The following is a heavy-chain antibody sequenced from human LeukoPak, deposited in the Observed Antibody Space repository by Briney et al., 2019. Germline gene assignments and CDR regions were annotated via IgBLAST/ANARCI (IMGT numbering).Heavy chain of an antibody. V-gene: IGHV1-2*02. D-gene: IGHD2-2*01. CDR2: INPNSGGT. CDR3: ARDHHTLHCSSTSCPLGGYYYMDV. J-gene: IGHJ6*03. Sequence: ASVKVSCKASGYTFTGYYMHWVRQAPGQGLEWMGWINPNSGGTNYAQKFQGRVTMTRDTSKNQFSLELSSVTAADTAVYYCARDHHTLHCSSTSCPLGGYYYMDVWGKGTTVTVSS. CDR1: GYTFTGYY.